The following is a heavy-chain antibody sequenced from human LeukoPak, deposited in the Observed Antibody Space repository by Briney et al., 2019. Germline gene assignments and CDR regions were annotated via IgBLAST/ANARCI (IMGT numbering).Heavy chain of an antibody. CDR3: ARGYDYVWYFDY. CDR2: ISAYNGNT. V-gene: IGHV1-18*01. D-gene: IGHD3-16*01. J-gene: IGHJ4*02. Sequence: ASVKVSCKASGYTFTSYGISWVRQAPGQGLEWMGWISAYNGNTNYAQKLQGRVTMTRDMSTSTVYMELSSLRSEDTAVYYCARGYDYVWYFDYWGQGTLVTVSS. CDR1: GYTFTSYG.